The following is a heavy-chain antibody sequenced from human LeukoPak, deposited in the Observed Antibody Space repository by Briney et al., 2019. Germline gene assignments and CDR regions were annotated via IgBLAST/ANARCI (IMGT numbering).Heavy chain of an antibody. CDR3: ARGEQQLARGFDP. J-gene: IGHJ5*02. CDR1: GFTFSSYG. D-gene: IGHD6-13*01. V-gene: IGHV3-33*01. Sequence: PGGSLRLSCAASGFTFSSYGMHWVRQAPGKGLEWAAVIWYDGSNKYYADSVKGRFTISRDNSKNTLYLQMNSLRAEDTAVYYCARGEQQLARGFDPWGQGTLVTVSS. CDR2: IWYDGSNK.